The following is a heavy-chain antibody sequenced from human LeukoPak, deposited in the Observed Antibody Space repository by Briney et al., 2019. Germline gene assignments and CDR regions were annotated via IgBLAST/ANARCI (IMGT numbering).Heavy chain of an antibody. Sequence: ASVKVSCKASGYTFTSYDINWVRQATGQGLEWMGWMNPNSGNTGYAQKFQGRVTMTRDMSTSTVYMELSSLRSEDTAVYYCARDQSRFLESGDAFDIWGQGTMVTVSS. J-gene: IGHJ3*02. CDR1: GYTFTSYD. D-gene: IGHD3-3*01. CDR2: MNPNSGNT. CDR3: ARDQSRFLESGDAFDI. V-gene: IGHV1-8*01.